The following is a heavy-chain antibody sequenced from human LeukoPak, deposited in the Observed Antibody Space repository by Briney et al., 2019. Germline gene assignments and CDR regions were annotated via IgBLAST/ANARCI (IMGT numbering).Heavy chain of an antibody. J-gene: IGHJ5*02. V-gene: IGHV5-51*01. CDR2: IYPGDSDT. CDR1: GYSFTSYW. D-gene: IGHD2-2*01. Sequence: GESLKISCKGPGYSFTSYWIGWVRQMPGKGLEWMGIIYPGDSDTRYSPSFQGQVTISADKSISTAYLQWSSLKASDTAMYYCARHVLYCSSTSCYWDEWWFDPWGQGTLVTVSS. CDR3: ARHVLYCSSTSCYWDEWWFDP.